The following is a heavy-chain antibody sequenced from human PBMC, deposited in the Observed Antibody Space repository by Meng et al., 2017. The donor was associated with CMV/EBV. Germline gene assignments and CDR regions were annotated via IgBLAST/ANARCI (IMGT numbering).Heavy chain of an antibody. CDR1: GYTFTSYY. D-gene: IGHD6-13*01. V-gene: IGHV1-46*01. Sequence: ASAQVSCKASGYTFTSYYMHWVRQAPGQGLEWMGIINPSGGSTSYAQKFQGRVTMTRDTSTSTVYMELSSLRSEDTAVYYCARVAAAGTDYYYGMDVWGQGTTVTVSS. CDR3: ARVAAAGTDYYYGMDV. J-gene: IGHJ6*02. CDR2: INPSGGST.